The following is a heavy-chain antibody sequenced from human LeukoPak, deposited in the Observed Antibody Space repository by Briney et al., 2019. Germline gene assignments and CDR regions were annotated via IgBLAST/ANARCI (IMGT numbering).Heavy chain of an antibody. Sequence: PGGSLRLSCAASEFTFTIYTMHWVRQAPGKGLEWAAGISNDGGNLYYADSVRDRFTISRDNSKNTVFLQMNSLGPDDTAVYYCARGSYCTNADCYKSPFDYWGQGTLVTVSS. CDR2: ISNDGGNL. D-gene: IGHD2-8*01. V-gene: IGHV3-30*04. CDR3: ARGSYCTNADCYKSPFDY. J-gene: IGHJ4*02. CDR1: EFTFTIYT.